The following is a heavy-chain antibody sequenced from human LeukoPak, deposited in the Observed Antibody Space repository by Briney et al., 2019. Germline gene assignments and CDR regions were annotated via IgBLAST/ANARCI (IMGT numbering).Heavy chain of an antibody. CDR1: GFTFSSYA. D-gene: IGHD3-10*01. Sequence: PGGSLRLSCAASGFTFSSYAMSWVRPAPGKGLEWVSGISGSGGSTYYADSVKGRLTISRDNSKNTLYLQMNSLRAEDTAVYYCAKDRGYHGDYFDYWGQGTLVTVSS. CDR3: AKDRGYHGDYFDY. CDR2: ISGSGGST. J-gene: IGHJ4*02. V-gene: IGHV3-23*01.